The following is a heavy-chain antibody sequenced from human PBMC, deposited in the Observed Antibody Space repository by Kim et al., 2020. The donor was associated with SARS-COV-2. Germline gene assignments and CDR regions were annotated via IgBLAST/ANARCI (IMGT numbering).Heavy chain of an antibody. Sequence: YADSWRGRFTISRDNDKNSLYLQMNRLRAEDTAVYYCARGPNYSPFDYWGQGTLVTVSS. J-gene: IGHJ4*02. D-gene: IGHD4-4*01. CDR3: ARGPNYSPFDY. V-gene: IGHV3-48*03.